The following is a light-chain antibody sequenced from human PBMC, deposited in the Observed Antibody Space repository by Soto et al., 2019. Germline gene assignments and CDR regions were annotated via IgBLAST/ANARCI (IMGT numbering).Light chain of an antibody. CDR3: CSFAGDNFLV. V-gene: IGLV2-23*01. J-gene: IGLJ2*01. CDR2: EGS. CDR1: SSDVGSYNL. Sequence: QSVLTQPASVSGSPGQSITVSCSGTSSDVGSYNLVSWYQHHPGKAPKLIIFEGSKRPSGVSNRFSGSKSGDTASLTISGLQAEDDADYYCCSFAGDNFLVFGGGTQLTVL.